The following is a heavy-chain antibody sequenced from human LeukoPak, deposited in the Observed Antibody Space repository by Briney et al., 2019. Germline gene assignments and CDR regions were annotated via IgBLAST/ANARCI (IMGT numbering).Heavy chain of an antibody. CDR2: INYSGTT. J-gene: IGHJ4*02. D-gene: IGHD2-15*01. CDR1: GASITSGTYF. CDR3: ARLEAVSGANYFDH. V-gene: IGHV4-39*01. Sequence: SETLSLTCSISGASITSGTYFWTWVRQPPGKGLEWIGSINYSGTTYYTASLKSRVTISVDTSKTQYSLSLTLVTAADKAVYFCARLEAVSGANYFDHWGQGALVTVSS.